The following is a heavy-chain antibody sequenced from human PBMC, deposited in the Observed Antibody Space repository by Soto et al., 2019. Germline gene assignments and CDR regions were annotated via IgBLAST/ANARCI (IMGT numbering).Heavy chain of an antibody. Sequence: SETLSLTCAVYGGSFSSYYWGWIRQPPGKGLEWIGYIYYSGGTNYNPSLKSRVTISVDTSKNQFSLKLSSVTAADTAVYYCARLNYYDSSGSPDFDYWGQGTLVTVSS. CDR2: IYYSGGT. V-gene: IGHV4-59*01. D-gene: IGHD3-22*01. CDR3: ARLNYYDSSGSPDFDY. J-gene: IGHJ4*02. CDR1: GGSFSSYY.